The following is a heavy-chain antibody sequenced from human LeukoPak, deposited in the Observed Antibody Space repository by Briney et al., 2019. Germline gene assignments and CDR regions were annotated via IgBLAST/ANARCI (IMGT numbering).Heavy chain of an antibody. D-gene: IGHD3-16*01. V-gene: IGHV3-11*01. Sequence: GGSLRLSCAASGFTFSDYYMSWIRQAPGKGLEWVSYISSSGSTIYYADSVKGRFTISRDNAKNSLYLQMNSLRAEDTAVYCCARDKPLWHYYCYGMDVWGQGTTVTVSS. CDR3: ARDKPLWHYYCYGMDV. J-gene: IGHJ6*02. CDR2: ISSSGSTI. CDR1: GFTFSDYY.